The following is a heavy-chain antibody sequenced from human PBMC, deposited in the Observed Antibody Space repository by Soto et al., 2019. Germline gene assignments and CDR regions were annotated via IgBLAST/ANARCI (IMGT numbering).Heavy chain of an antibody. D-gene: IGHD3-16*01. J-gene: IGHJ6*02. CDR2: IDPSDSYI. CDR3: ARRGRGSYHYYYGMDV. V-gene: IGHV5-10-1*01. Sequence: GESLKISCKGSGYSFTTYWISWVRQMPGKGLEWMGRIDPSDSYINHSPSFQGHVTISADKSISTAYLQWSSLKASDTAMYYCARRGRGSYHYYYGMDVWGQGTTVTVSS. CDR1: GYSFTTYW.